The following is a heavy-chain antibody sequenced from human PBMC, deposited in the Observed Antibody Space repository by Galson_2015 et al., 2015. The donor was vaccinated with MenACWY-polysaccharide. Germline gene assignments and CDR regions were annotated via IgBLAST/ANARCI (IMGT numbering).Heavy chain of an antibody. D-gene: IGHD4-17*01. CDR1: GYTFTSYD. CDR2: MNPNSGNT. V-gene: IGHV1-8*01. CDR3: ARDFLSTVTTRPGY. Sequence: SVKVSCKASGYTFTSYDINWVRQATGQGLEWMGWMNPNSGNTGYAQKLQGRVTMTRDTSINTAYMELSSLTSEDTAVYYCARDFLSTVTTRPGYWGQGTLVTVSS. J-gene: IGHJ4*02.